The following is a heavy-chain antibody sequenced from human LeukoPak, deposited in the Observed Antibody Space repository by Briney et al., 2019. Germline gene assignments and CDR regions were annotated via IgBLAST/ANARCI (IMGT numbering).Heavy chain of an antibody. CDR1: GFTFSSYS. J-gene: IGHJ6*03. CDR3: AKDQLLAIGIVVVPAAEGYMDV. CDR2: ISSSSSYI. D-gene: IGHD2-2*01. Sequence: PGGSLRLSCAASGFTFSSYSMNWVRQAPGKGLEWGSSISSSSSYIYYADSVKSRFTISRDNAKNSLYLQMNSLRAEDTAVYYCAKDQLLAIGIVVVPAAEGYMDVWGKGTTVTISS. V-gene: IGHV3-21*04.